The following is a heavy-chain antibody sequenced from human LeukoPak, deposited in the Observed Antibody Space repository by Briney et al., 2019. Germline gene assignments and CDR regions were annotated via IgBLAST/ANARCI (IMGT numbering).Heavy chain of an antibody. D-gene: IGHD2-15*01. CDR2: ISSSSSII. CDR3: AKGVVAATNAAYYGMDV. CDR1: GFTFSSYS. Sequence: GGSLRLSCAASGFTFSSYSMNWVRQAPGKGLEWVSYISSSSSIIEYADSVKGRLNISRDNAKKSLYLQMSSLRGEDTAVYYCAKGVVAATNAAYYGMDVWGQGTTVTVSS. V-gene: IGHV3-48*04. J-gene: IGHJ6*02.